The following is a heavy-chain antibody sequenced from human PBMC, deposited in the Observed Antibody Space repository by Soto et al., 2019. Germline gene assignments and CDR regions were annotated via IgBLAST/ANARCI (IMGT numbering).Heavy chain of an antibody. CDR2: ISSSSSYI. J-gene: IGHJ6*02. D-gene: IGHD3-10*01. V-gene: IGHV3-21*01. CDR1: GFTFSSYS. CDR3: ARDHHYYGSGSPPDYYYYYGMDV. Sequence: PGGSLRLSCAASGFTFSSYSMNWVRQAPGKGLEWVSSISSSSSYIYYADSVKGRFTISRDNAKNSLYLQMNSLRAEDTAVYYCARDHHYYGSGSPPDYYYYYGMDVWGQGTTVTVSS.